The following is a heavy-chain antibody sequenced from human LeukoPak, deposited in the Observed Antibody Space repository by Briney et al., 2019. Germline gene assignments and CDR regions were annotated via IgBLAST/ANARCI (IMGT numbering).Heavy chain of an antibody. CDR3: AKSPRYYYGSGSYNYYYYMDV. CDR2: ISGSGVST. CDR1: GFTFSSYA. V-gene: IGHV3-23*01. J-gene: IGHJ6*03. D-gene: IGHD3-10*01. Sequence: GGSLRLSCAASGFTFSSYAMSWVRQAPGKGLEWVSSISGSGVSTNYADSVRGRFTISRDNSKNTLYLQMNSLRAEDTAVYYCAKSPRYYYGSGSYNYYYYMDVWGKGTTVTVSS.